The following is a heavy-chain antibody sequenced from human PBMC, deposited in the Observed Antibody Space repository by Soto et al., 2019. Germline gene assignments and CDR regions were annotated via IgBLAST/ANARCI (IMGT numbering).Heavy chain of an antibody. CDR2: TSNDGGHK. V-gene: IGHV3-30-3*01. J-gene: IGHJ4*02. Sequence: GGSLRLSCAASGFTFSSYAMHWVRQAPGKGLEWVAVTSNDGGHKYYADSVKGRFTIPTDNSKNTLYLQMNTLRPEDTAVYYCARASGSGIAAPRLPLDHWGQGTLVTVSS. CDR3: ARASGSGIAAPRLPLDH. CDR1: GFTFSSYA. D-gene: IGHD6-25*01.